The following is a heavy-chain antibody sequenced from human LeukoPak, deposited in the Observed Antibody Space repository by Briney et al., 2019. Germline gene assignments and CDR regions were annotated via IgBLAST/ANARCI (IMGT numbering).Heavy chain of an antibody. Sequence: GGSLRLSCAASGFTVSSNYMSWVRQAPGKGLECVSIIYSGGSAYYADSVRGRFTISRDNSKNTLYLQMNSLGAEDTAVYYCAGSAAVALGAFDIWGQGTMVTVSS. J-gene: IGHJ3*02. CDR1: GFTVSSNY. CDR2: IYSGGSA. CDR3: AGSAAVALGAFDI. V-gene: IGHV3-53*01. D-gene: IGHD6-19*01.